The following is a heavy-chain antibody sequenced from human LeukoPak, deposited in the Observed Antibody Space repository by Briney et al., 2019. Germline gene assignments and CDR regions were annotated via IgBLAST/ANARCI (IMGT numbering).Heavy chain of an antibody. Sequence: ASVKVSCKASGYTFTSYDINWVRQATGQGLEWMGWMNPNSGNTGYAQKFQGRVTMTRNTSISTAYTELSSLRSEDTAVYYCARVAPVLFWSGKPDYFDYWGQGTLVTVSS. D-gene: IGHD3-3*01. CDR2: MNPNSGNT. CDR1: GYTFTSYD. CDR3: ARVAPVLFWSGKPDYFDY. J-gene: IGHJ4*02. V-gene: IGHV1-8*01.